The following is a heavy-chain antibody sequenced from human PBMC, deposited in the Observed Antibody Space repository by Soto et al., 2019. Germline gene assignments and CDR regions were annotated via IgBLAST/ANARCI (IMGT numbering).Heavy chain of an antibody. CDR3: AKDRWYGDSIDITVYYWYFDL. Sequence: GGSLRLSCAASGFTFSSYAMSWVRQAPGKGLEWVSAISGSGGSTYYADSVKGRFTISRDNSKNTLYLQMNSLRAEDTAVYYCAKDRWYGDSIDITVYYWYFDLWGRGTLVTVSS. V-gene: IGHV3-23*01. CDR1: GFTFSSYA. CDR2: ISGSGGST. J-gene: IGHJ2*01. D-gene: IGHD4-17*01.